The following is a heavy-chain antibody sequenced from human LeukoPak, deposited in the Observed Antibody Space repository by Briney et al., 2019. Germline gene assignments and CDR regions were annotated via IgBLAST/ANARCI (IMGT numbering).Heavy chain of an antibody. D-gene: IGHD2-15*01. CDR3: ARDCGGGSCYGPYDAFDI. V-gene: IGHV3-21*01. Sequence: GGSLRLSCAASGFTLSSYSMNWVRQAPGKGLEWVSSISSSSSYIHYTDSVKGRFTISRDNTKKSLYLQMNSLRAEDTAVYYCARDCGGGSCYGPYDAFDIWGQGTMVTVSS. CDR1: GFTLSSYS. J-gene: IGHJ3*02. CDR2: ISSSSSYI.